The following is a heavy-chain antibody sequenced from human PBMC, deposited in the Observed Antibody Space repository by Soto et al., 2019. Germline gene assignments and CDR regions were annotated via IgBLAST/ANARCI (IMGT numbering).Heavy chain of an antibody. Sequence: EVQLVESGGGLVQPGGSLRLSWAASGFTFSSHSMNWVRQAPEKGLEWVSYISSSSNVVYYADSVKGRFTISRDNAENSLYLQMDSLRADDTGVYYCARGQWLRYTPTLSVPDYWGQGTLVTVSS. J-gene: IGHJ4*02. V-gene: IGHV3-48*01. CDR3: ARGQWLRYTPTLSVPDY. CDR2: ISSSSNVV. D-gene: IGHD5-12*01. CDR1: GFTFSSHS.